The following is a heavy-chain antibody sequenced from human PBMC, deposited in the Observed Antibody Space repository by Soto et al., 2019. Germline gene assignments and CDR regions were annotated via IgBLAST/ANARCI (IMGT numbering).Heavy chain of an antibody. CDR1: GGSFSGYY. CDR3: ARNISSPDY. D-gene: IGHD6-6*01. V-gene: IGHV4-34*01. CDR2: INHSGST. J-gene: IGHJ4*02. Sequence: QVQLQQWGAGLLKPSETLSLTCAVSGGSFSGYYWSWIRQPPGKGLEWFGEINHSGSTNYNPSLKSRVTISVDTSKNQFSLKVSSATAADTAVYYCARNISSPDYWGQGTLVRVFS.